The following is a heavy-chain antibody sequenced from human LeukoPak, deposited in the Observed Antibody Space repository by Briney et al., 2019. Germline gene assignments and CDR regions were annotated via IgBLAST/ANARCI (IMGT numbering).Heavy chain of an antibody. J-gene: IGHJ4*02. CDR1: GFTFSSYI. CDR3: ARGVDY. CDR2: ISSNSDYI. V-gene: IGHV3-21*01. Sequence: GGSLRLSCAAYGFTFSSYIMNWVRQAPGKGLEWVSSISSNSDYIYYADSVKGRFTISRDNAKNSLYLQMNSLRAEDTAMYYCARGVDYWGQGTLFTVSS.